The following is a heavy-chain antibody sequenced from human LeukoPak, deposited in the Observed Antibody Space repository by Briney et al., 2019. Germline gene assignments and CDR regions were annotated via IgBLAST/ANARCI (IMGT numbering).Heavy chain of an antibody. Sequence: PGGSLRLSCAASGFTFSSYGMHWVRQAPGKGLEWVSSISSSSSYIYYADSVKGRFTISRDNAKNSLYLQMNSLRAEDTAVYYCARDRVTIFGGMDVWGKGTTVTVSS. CDR3: ARDRVTIFGGMDV. CDR2: ISSSSSYI. D-gene: IGHD3-3*01. V-gene: IGHV3-21*01. J-gene: IGHJ6*04. CDR1: GFTFSSYG.